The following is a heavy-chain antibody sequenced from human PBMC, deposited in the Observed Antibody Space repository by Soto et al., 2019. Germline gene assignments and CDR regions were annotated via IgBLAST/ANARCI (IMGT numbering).Heavy chain of an antibody. CDR2: IYHSGST. V-gene: IGHV4-30-2*01. Sequence: SETLSLTCAVSGGSISSGGYSWSWIRQPPGKGLEWIGYIYHSGSTYYNPSLKSRVTISVDRSKNQFSLKLSSVTAADTAVYYCARARSVAGTKGWFDPWGQGTLVTVSS. CDR3: ARARSVAGTKGWFDP. J-gene: IGHJ5*02. CDR1: GGSISSGGYS. D-gene: IGHD6-19*01.